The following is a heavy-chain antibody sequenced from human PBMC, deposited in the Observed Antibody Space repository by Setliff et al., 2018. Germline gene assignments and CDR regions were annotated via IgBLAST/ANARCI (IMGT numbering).Heavy chain of an antibody. CDR3: AKSGGDHCCPLYHHYYMDV. D-gene: IGHD2-21*02. CDR1: GFTFSIYS. CDR2: ISSRSNSI. J-gene: IGHJ6*03. Sequence: LRLSCAASGFTFSIYSMNWVRQAPGKGLEWIAYISSRSNSIYHADSVMGRFTISRDNARNSLYLQMNGLRPEDTAVYYCAKSGGDHCCPLYHHYYMDVWGTGTTVTVSS. V-gene: IGHV3-48*01.